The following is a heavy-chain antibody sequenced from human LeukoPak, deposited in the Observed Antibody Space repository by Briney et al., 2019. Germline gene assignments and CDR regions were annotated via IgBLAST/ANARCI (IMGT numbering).Heavy chain of an antibody. V-gene: IGHV3-53*01. Sequence: PGGSLRLSCAASGFTVSSNYMSWVRQAPGKGLEWVSVIYSGGSTYYADSVKSRFTISRDNSKNTLYLQMNSLRAEDTAVYYCARDNDGLYAFDIWGQGTMVTVSS. CDR3: ARDNDGLYAFDI. CDR2: IYSGGST. J-gene: IGHJ3*02. D-gene: IGHD5-24*01. CDR1: GFTVSSNY.